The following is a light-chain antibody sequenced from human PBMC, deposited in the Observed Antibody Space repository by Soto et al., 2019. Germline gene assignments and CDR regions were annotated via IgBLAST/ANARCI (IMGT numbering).Light chain of an antibody. J-gene: IGLJ7*01. CDR1: SGHSSYA. CDR2: LNSDGSH. V-gene: IGLV4-69*01. CDR3: QTGGTGIRV. Sequence: QPVLTQSPSASASLGASVKLTCTLSSGHSSYAIAWHQQQPEKGPRYLMKLNSDGSHSKGDGIPDRFSGSSSGAERYLTISSLQSEDEAYYYCQTGGTGIRVFGGGTQLTVL.